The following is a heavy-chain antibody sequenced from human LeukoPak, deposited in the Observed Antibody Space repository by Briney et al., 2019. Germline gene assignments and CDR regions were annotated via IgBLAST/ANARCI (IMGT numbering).Heavy chain of an antibody. D-gene: IGHD5-12*01. Sequence: SETRSLTCTVSGGSISSSSYYWGWIRQPPGKGLEWIGSIYYSGSTYYNPSLKSRVTISVDTSKNQFSLKLSSVTAADTAVYYCARIPVARGFDYWGQGTLVTVSS. J-gene: IGHJ4*02. V-gene: IGHV4-39*07. CDR2: IYYSGST. CDR1: GGSISSSSYY. CDR3: ARIPVARGFDY.